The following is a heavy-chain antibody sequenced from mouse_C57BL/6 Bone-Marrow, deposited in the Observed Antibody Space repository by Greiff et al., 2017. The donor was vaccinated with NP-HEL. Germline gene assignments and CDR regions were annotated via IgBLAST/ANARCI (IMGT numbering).Heavy chain of an antibody. CDR1: GYSFTGYY. D-gene: IGHD1-1*01. J-gene: IGHJ2*01. V-gene: IGHV1-42*01. CDR2: INPSTGGT. Sequence: VQLKESGPELVKPGASVKISCKASGYSFTGYYMNWVKQSPEKSLEWIGEINPSTGGTTYNQKFKAKATLTVDKSSSTAYMQLKSLTSEDSAVYYCARKHYYGSSTYYFDYWGQGTTLTVSS. CDR3: ARKHYYGSSTYYFDY.